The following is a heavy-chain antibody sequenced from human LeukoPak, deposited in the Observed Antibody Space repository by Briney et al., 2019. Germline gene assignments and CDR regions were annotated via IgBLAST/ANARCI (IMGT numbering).Heavy chain of an antibody. CDR1: GGSISSHY. J-gene: IGHJ5*02. CDR3: ARGGMATITWDDWFDP. D-gene: IGHD5-24*01. V-gene: IGHV4-59*11. CDR2: IYYSGST. Sequence: PSETLSFTCTVSGGSISSHYWSWVRQPPGKGLEWIGDIYYSGSTNYNPSLKSRATISVDTSKNQFSLKLSSVTAADTAVYYCARGGMATITWDDWFDPWGQGTLVTVSS.